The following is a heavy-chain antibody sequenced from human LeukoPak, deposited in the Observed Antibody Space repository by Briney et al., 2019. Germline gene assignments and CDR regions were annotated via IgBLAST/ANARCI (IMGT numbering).Heavy chain of an antibody. V-gene: IGHV4-38-2*02. J-gene: IGHJ5*02. CDR2: IHDSGST. D-gene: IGHD6-13*01. CDR1: GYSISSGYY. CDR3: ARVAAAAGNNWFDP. Sequence: SETLSLTCTVSGYSISSGYYWGWIRQTPGKGLEWIAYIHDSGSTYYNPSLKSRVSISVDTSKNQFSVKLNSVTAADTAVYYCARVAAAAGNNWFDPWGQGTLVTVSS.